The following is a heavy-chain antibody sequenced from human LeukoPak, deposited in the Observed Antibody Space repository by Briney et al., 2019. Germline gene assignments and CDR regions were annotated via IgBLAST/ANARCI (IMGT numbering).Heavy chain of an antibody. CDR3: ARQMWPDYFDS. Sequence: SETLSLTCTVSGGSISSSTYSWGWIRQPPGKGLEWIGTIYSGITSYNPSLKSRITISVDTSKNQFSLNLSSVTAADTAVYYCARQMWPDYFDSCGQGTLVTVSS. CDR1: GGSISSSTYS. CDR2: IYSGIT. V-gene: IGHV4-39*01. D-gene: IGHD2-21*01. J-gene: IGHJ4*02.